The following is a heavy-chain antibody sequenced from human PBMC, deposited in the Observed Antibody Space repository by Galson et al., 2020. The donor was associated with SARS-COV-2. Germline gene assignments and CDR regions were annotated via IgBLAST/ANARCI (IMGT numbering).Heavy chain of an antibody. D-gene: IGHD6-19*01. CDR2: FEPEDGET. CDR3: ATSPGIAVAGPSWFDP. CDR1: GYTLTELS. V-gene: IGHV1-24*01. J-gene: IGHJ5*02. Sequence: ASVKVSCKVSGYTLTELSMHWVRQAPGKGLEWMGGFEPEDGETIYAQKFQGRVTMTEDTSTDTAYMELSSLRSEDTAVYYCATSPGIAVAGPSWFDPWGQGTLVTVSS.